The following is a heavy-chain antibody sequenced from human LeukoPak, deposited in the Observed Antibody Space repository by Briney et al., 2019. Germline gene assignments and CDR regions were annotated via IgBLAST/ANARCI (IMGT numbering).Heavy chain of an antibody. J-gene: IGHJ5*02. Sequence: GASVKVSCKASGYIFTNYYMHWVRQAPGQGLEWMGLINPRGRSTLYAEKFRGRIIITRDMSTATDYMELSSLRSEDTAGYYCARDTSIAHRGWWFDPWGQGTLVTVSS. D-gene: IGHD1-14*01. CDR3: ARDTSIAHRGWWFDP. CDR2: INPRGRST. V-gene: IGHV1-46*01. CDR1: GYIFTNYY.